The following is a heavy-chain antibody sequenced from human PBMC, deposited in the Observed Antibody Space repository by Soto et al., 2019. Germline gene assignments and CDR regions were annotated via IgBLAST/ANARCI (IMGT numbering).Heavy chain of an antibody. CDR3: ARAYYGSGSHGGLGMDV. D-gene: IGHD3-10*01. CDR2: IYSGGST. J-gene: IGHJ6*02. CDR1: GFTFSTYE. V-gene: IGHV3-66*01. Sequence: EVQLVESGGGLVQPGGSLRLSCAASGFTFSTYEMNWVRQAPGKGLEWVSVIYSGGSTYYADSVKGRFTISRDNSKNTLYLQMNSLRAEDTAVYYCARAYYGSGSHGGLGMDVWGQGTTVTVSS.